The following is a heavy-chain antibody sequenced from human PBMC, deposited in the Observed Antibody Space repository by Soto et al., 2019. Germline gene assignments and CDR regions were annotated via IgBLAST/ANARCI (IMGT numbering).Heavy chain of an antibody. CDR3: ARHMSGSFDY. D-gene: IGHD3-16*01. Sequence: PSXTLSLTCTVSGGSISSYYWSWIRQPPGKGLEWIGYIYYSGSTNYNPSLKSRVTISVDTSKNQFSLKLSSVTAADTAVYYCARHMSGSFDYWGQGTLVTVSS. CDR2: IYYSGST. CDR1: GGSISSYY. J-gene: IGHJ4*02. V-gene: IGHV4-59*08.